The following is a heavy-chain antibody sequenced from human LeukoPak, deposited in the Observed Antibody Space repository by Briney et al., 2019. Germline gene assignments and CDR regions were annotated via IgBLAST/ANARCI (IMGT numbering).Heavy chain of an antibody. J-gene: IGHJ4*02. Sequence: GGSLRLSCAASGFTFSRYGMHWVRQASGKGLEWVALISYDRSNKYYADSVKGRFTISRDNSKNTLYLQMNSLRPEDTAVYYCAKGDPYGSGSYPVDYWGQGTLVTVSS. CDR1: GFTFSRYG. D-gene: IGHD3-10*01. CDR2: ISYDRSNK. V-gene: IGHV3-30*18. CDR3: AKGDPYGSGSYPVDY.